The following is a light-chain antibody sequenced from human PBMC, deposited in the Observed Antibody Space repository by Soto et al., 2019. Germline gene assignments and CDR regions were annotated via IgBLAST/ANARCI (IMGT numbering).Light chain of an antibody. V-gene: IGKV3-20*01. CDR3: QHYGSSRA. Sequence: EIVLTQSPGTLSLSPGERVTLSCRASQSVSSSYLAWYQQKPGQAPRLLMYDTSSRATGTPDRFSGSGSGTDFTLTISRLEPEDFAVYYCQHYGSSRAFGQGTKVEIK. CDR1: QSVSSSY. CDR2: DTS. J-gene: IGKJ1*01.